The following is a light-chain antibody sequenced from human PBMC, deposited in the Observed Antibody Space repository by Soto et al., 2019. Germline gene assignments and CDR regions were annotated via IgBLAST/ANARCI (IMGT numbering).Light chain of an antibody. CDR1: QSVSSNY. J-gene: IGKJ4*01. V-gene: IGKV3-20*01. CDR3: QQYGSSALT. Sequence: EIVLTQSPGILSLSPGERASLSCRASQSVSSNYLAWYQQKPGQAPRLLIYGASSRATGITDGFRGSGSGTVFTLTVSRLEPEDFAVYYCQQYGSSALTFGGGTRVQIK. CDR2: GAS.